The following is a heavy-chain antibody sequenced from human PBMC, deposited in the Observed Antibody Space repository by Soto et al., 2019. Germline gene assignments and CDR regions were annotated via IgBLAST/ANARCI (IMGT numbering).Heavy chain of an antibody. Sequence: VGSLRLSGAASGFTVSSNYMSWVRQAPGKGLEWVSVIYSGGSTYYADSVKGRFTISRDNSKNTLYLQMNSLRAEDTAVYYCARDGSSGWYDYYYYGMDVWGQGTTVTVSS. CDR3: ARDGSSGWYDYYYYGMDV. CDR1: GFTVSSNY. J-gene: IGHJ6*02. V-gene: IGHV3-53*01. CDR2: IYSGGST. D-gene: IGHD6-19*01.